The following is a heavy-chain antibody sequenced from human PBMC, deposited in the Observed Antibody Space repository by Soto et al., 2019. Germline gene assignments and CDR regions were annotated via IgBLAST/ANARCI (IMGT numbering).Heavy chain of an antibody. CDR2: ISGSGGST. D-gene: IGHD4-17*01. CDR1: GFTFSSYA. J-gene: IGHJ3*02. CDR3: AKDSDYGAHDAFDI. V-gene: IGHV3-23*01. Sequence: GESLKISCAASGFTFSSYAMSWVRQAPGKGLEWVSAISGSGGSTYYADSVKGRFTISRDNSKNTLYLQMNSLRAEDTVVYYCAKDSDYGAHDAFDIWGQGTMVTVSS.